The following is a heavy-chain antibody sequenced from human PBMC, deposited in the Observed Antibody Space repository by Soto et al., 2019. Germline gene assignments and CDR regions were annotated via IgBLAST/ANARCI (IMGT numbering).Heavy chain of an antibody. CDR2: ISYSGST. V-gene: IGHV4-31*03. Sequence: SETLSLTCTVSGGSISSGGYHWSWIRQHPGTGLEWIGHISYSGSTYYNTSLKSRVTISVDTSRNQFSLIVNSVTAADTAVYYCARESRDGYNWYYYYGMDVWGQGTTVTVSS. CDR3: ARESRDGYNWYYYYGMDV. D-gene: IGHD5-12*01. CDR1: GGSISSGGYH. J-gene: IGHJ6*02.